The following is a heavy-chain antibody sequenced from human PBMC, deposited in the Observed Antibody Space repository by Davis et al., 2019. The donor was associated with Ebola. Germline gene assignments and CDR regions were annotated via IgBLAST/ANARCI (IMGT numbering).Heavy chain of an antibody. CDR3: ATGDRVGY. CDR1: GYTLTELS. J-gene: IGHJ4*02. CDR2: FDPEDGET. D-gene: IGHD7-27*01. Sequence: AASVKVSCKVSGYTLTELSMHWVRQAPGKGLEWMGGFDPEDGETIYAQKFQGRVTITEDTSTDTAYMELSSLRSEDTAVYYCATGDRVGYWGQGTLVTVSS. V-gene: IGHV1-24*01.